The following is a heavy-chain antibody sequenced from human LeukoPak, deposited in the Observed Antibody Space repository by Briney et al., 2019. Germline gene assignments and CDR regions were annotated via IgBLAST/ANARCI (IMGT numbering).Heavy chain of an antibody. J-gene: IGHJ4*02. D-gene: IGHD5-12*01. V-gene: IGHV3-21*01. CDR1: GFTFSGYS. CDR3: AGGASHGDY. CDR2: ITSRSHI. Sequence: GGSLRLSCAASGFTFSGYSMNWVRQAPGGGLEWVSSITSRSHIYYADSVKGRFPVSRDNAKNSLYLQVNSLKAEDTAVYYCAGGASHGDYWGQGTLVTVSS.